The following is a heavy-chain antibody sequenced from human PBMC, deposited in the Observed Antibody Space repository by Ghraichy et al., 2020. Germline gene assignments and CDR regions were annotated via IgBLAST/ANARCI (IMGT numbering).Heavy chain of an antibody. D-gene: IGHD6-13*01. CDR1: GFAFSHSW. Sequence: GGSLRLSCAASGFAFSHSWMTWVRQSPGKGLEWLANIKEDGIEKNHMDSVKGRFTISRDNAKNSLYLQMNSLRAEDTAVYYCATDVAGGAFEIWGQGTAVIVSS. CDR3: ATDVAGGAFEI. CDR2: IKEDGIEK. V-gene: IGHV3-7*03. J-gene: IGHJ3*02.